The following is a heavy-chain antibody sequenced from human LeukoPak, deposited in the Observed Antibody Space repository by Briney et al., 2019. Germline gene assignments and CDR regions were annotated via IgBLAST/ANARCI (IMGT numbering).Heavy chain of an antibody. CDR1: GFTFSRYW. D-gene: IGHD3-10*01. J-gene: IGHJ3*02. CDR3: ARDLVGWFGELYHAFDI. Sequence: GVSLRLSCAASGFTFSRYWMHWVRQAPGKGLVWVSHINSDGSRTSYADSVKGRFTISRDNAKNTLYLQMNSLRAEDTAVYYCARDLVGWFGELYHAFDIWGQGTMVTVSS. V-gene: IGHV3-74*01. CDR2: INSDGSRT.